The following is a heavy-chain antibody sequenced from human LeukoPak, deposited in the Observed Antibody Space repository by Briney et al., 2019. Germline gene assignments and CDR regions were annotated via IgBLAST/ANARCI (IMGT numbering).Heavy chain of an antibody. Sequence: PGGSLRLSCEAAGFSFRDYPMGWVRRASGKRLEWVSGISAGADVIFYADPVKGRFTISRDNSKNTLYLQMNSLRAEDSAEYYCAKSLLTTATGTGRAFDIWGQGTMDTVSA. D-gene: IGHD1-1*01. V-gene: IGHV3-23*01. J-gene: IGHJ3*02. CDR1: GFSFRDYP. CDR3: AKSLLTTATGTGRAFDI. CDR2: ISAGADVI.